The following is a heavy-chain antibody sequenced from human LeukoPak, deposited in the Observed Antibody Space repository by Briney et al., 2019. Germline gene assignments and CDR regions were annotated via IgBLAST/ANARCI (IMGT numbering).Heavy chain of an antibody. J-gene: IGHJ5*02. CDR1: GYSISSGYY. V-gene: IGHV4-38-2*02. CDR3: ARAFPSSWFDP. Sequence: SETLSLTCTVSGYSISSGYYWGWIRQSPGKGLEWIGYIYHSGSTYYSPSLKSRVTISVDTSKHQLSLKLTSVTAADTALYYCARAFPSSWFDPWGQGTLVTVSS. CDR2: IYHSGST.